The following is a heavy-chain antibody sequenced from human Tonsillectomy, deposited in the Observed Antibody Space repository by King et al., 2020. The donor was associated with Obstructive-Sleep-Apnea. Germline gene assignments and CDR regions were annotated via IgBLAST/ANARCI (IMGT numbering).Heavy chain of an antibody. CDR1: GGSISSYY. J-gene: IGHJ4*02. CDR2: IYYSGST. D-gene: IGHD3-22*01. V-gene: IGHV4-59*08. Sequence: QLQESGPGLVKPSETLSLTCTVSGGSISSYYWSWIRQPPGKGLEGIGYIYYSGSTNYNPSPKSRATISVDTSKNQFSLKLSSVTAADTAVYYCARLYRGYYYDSSGQYYFDYWGQGTLVTVSS. CDR3: ARLYRGYYYDSSGQYYFDY.